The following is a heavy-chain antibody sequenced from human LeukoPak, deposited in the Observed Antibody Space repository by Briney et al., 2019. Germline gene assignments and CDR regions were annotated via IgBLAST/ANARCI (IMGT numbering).Heavy chain of an antibody. J-gene: IGHJ6*02. CDR1: GFTFSNYG. CDR2: IRYDDITK. D-gene: IGHD3-10*01. Sequence: GGSLRLSCAASGFTFSNYGMHWVRQAPGKGLEWVAFIRYDDITKYYVDSVKGRFTISRDNSKNTLFLQMNSLRAEDTAVYYCVREDGSGSYPGYYYGMDVWGQGTTVTVSS. V-gene: IGHV3-30*02. CDR3: VREDGSGSYPGYYYGMDV.